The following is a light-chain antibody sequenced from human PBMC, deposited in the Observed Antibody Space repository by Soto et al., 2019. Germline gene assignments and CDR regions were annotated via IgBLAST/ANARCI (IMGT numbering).Light chain of an antibody. Sequence: DIQMTQSPSSLSASVGDRVTITCQASQDIKNFLNWYQQKPGKAPKLLIYDASNLAAGVPSRFSGSGSGTDFSFTISSLQPEDIATYYCQPVDLLPTFGQVTNLEIK. V-gene: IGKV1-33*01. CDR1: QDIKNF. CDR3: QPVDLLPT. J-gene: IGKJ2*01. CDR2: DAS.